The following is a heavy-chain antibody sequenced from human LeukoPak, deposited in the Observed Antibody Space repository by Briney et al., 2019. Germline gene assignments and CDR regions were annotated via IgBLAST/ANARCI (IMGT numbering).Heavy chain of an antibody. CDR3: AREYSGSYGRAFDI. CDR1: GYSISSGYY. D-gene: IGHD1-26*01. Sequence: SETLSLTCIVSGYSISSGYYWGWIRQPPGKGLEWIGSIYHGGSTYYSPSLKSRVTISVDTSKNQFSLKLSSVTAADTAVYYCAREYSGSYGRAFDIWGQGTMVTVSS. J-gene: IGHJ3*02. V-gene: IGHV4-38-2*02. CDR2: IYHGGST.